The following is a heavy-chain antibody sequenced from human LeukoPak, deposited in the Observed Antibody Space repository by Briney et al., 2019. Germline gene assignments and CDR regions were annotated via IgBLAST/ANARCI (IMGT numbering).Heavy chain of an antibody. CDR2: IYHSGST. Sequence: SETLSLTCAVSGYSISSGYYWGWIRRPPGKGLEWIGSIYHSGSTYYNPSLKSRVTISVDTSKNQFSLKLSSVTAADTAVYYCARHEVVPAAMEGFDPWGQGTLVTVSS. D-gene: IGHD2-2*01. CDR1: GYSISSGYY. CDR3: ARHEVVPAAMEGFDP. V-gene: IGHV4-38-2*01. J-gene: IGHJ5*02.